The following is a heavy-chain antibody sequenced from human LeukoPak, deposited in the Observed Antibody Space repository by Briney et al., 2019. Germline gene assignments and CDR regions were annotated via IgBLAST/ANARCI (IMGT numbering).Heavy chain of an antibody. V-gene: IGHV4-34*01. D-gene: IGHD5-12*01. CDR3: ARDSDGYDHFVDY. Sequence: SETLSLTCAVYGGSFSGYYWSWIRQPPGKGLEWIGEINHSGSTNYNPSLKSRVTISVDTSKNQFSLKLSSVTAADTAVYYCARDSDGYDHFVDYWGHRTLVTVSS. CDR2: INHSGST. CDR1: GGSFSGYY. J-gene: IGHJ4*01.